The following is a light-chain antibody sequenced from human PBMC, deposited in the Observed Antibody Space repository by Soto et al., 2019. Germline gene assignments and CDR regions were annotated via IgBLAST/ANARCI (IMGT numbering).Light chain of an antibody. CDR2: ATS. CDR3: QQSYSSPPT. Sequence: DIQMTQSPSSVSASVGDRVTITCRTSQGIRSALGWYQQKPGKAPKLLIFATSSLQSGVPSRFSGSRSGPDFTLTISSLQPEDFATYYCQQSYSSPPTFGQGTKVDIK. CDR1: QGIRSA. J-gene: IGKJ1*01. V-gene: IGKV1-39*01.